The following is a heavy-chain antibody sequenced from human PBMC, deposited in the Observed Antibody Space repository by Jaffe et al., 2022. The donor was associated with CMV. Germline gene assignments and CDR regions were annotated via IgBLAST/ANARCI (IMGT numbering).Heavy chain of an antibody. J-gene: IGHJ3*02. CDR2: ISSNGGST. V-gene: IGHV3-64*01. D-gene: IGHD3-22*01. Sequence: EVQLVESGGGLVQPGGSLRLSCAASGFTFSSYAVHWVRQAPGKGLEYVSAISSNGGSTYYANSVKGRFTISRDNSKNTLYLQMGSLRAEDMAVYYCARSSGYYYGGAFDIWGQGTMVTVSS. CDR1: GFTFSSYA. CDR3: ARSSGYYYGGAFDI.